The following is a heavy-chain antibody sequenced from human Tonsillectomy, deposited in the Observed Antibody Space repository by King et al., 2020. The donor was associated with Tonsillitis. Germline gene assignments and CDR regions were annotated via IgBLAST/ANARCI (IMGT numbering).Heavy chain of an antibody. J-gene: IGHJ4*02. Sequence: DVQLVESGGGLVQPGRSLRLSCAASGFTFDDYAMHWVRQAPGKGLEWVSGISWNSGSIGYADSVKGRFTISRDNAKNSLYLQMNSLRAEDTALYYCAKAKIAVAGPYYFDYWGREPWSPSPQ. CDR3: AKAKIAVAGPYYFDY. D-gene: IGHD6-19*01. CDR2: ISWNSGSI. V-gene: IGHV3-9*01. CDR1: GFTFDDYA.